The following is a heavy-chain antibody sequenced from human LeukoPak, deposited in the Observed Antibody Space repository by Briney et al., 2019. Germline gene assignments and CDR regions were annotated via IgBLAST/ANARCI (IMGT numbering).Heavy chain of an antibody. CDR3: ARDRVAAAGRGGYYYYYMDV. J-gene: IGHJ6*03. V-gene: IGHV1-69*13. D-gene: IGHD6-13*01. CDR2: IIPIFGTA. Sequence: GASVKVSCKASGGTFSSYAISWVRQAPGQGLEWVGGIIPIFGTANYAQKFQGRVTITADESTSTAYMELSSLRSEDTAVYYCARDRVAAAGRGGYYYYYMDVWGKGTTVTVSS. CDR1: GGTFSSYA.